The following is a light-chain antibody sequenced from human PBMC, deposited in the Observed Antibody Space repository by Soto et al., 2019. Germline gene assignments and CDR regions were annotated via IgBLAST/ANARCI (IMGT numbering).Light chain of an antibody. CDR3: QQYHNCPPWT. Sequence: EIVMTQSPATLSVSPGESATLSCRASQSVGSDIAWYQQRTGQSPRLLIYGASSRATGFPARFSGSGSGREFTLTISSLRSEDFAVYVCQQYHNCPPWTFGQGTKVEIK. V-gene: IGKV3-15*01. CDR1: QSVGSD. CDR2: GAS. J-gene: IGKJ1*01.